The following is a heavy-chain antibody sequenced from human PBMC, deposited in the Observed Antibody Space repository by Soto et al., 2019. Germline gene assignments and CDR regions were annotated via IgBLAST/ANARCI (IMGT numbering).Heavy chain of an antibody. CDR1: GFTFSSYA. J-gene: IGHJ4*02. Sequence: EVQLLESGGDLVQPGGSLRLSCAASGFTFSSYAMSWVRQAPGKGLEWVSLISGSGESTNYADSVKGRFTISRDNSKNTLYLQMNSLRAEDTAVYYCAKDLASRVVMNRTDYWGQGTLVTVSA. CDR3: AKDLASRVVMNRTDY. D-gene: IGHD3-22*01. V-gene: IGHV3-23*01. CDR2: ISGSGEST.